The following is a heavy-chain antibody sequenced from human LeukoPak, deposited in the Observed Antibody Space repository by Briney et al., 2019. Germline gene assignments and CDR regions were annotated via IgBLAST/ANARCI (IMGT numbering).Heavy chain of an antibody. CDR1: GGSFSGYN. Sequence: SETLSLTCAVYGGSFSGYNWSWIRLPPGKGLEWIGEINHSGSTNYNPSLNSRVTISVDTSKNQFSLKLSSVTAADTAVYYCARRRYGSGSYYNAWGQGTLVTVSS. J-gene: IGHJ5*02. D-gene: IGHD3-10*01. CDR3: ARRRYGSGSYYNA. V-gene: IGHV4-34*01. CDR2: INHSGST.